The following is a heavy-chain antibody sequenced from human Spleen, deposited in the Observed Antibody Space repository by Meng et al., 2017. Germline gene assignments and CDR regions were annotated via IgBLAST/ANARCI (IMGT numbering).Heavy chain of an antibody. V-gene: IGHV1-18*01. CDR1: GYTFTSYG. CDR2: ISAFNDNI. CDR3: ARVAPNSPEKRKPIVVPAAINAFDI. Sequence: ASVKVSCMASGYTFTSYGIDWVRQAPGQGLEWMGWISAFNDNINYAQKFQGRVTMTTDTSTSTAYMELRSLRSDDTAVYYCARVAPNSPEKRKPIVVPAAINAFDIWGQGTMVTVSS. D-gene: IGHD2-2*01. J-gene: IGHJ3*02.